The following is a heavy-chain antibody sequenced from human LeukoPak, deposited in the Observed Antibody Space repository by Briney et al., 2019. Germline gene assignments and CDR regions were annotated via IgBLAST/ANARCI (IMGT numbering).Heavy chain of an antibody. CDR3: ASCGPHWDSFDY. V-gene: IGHV3-7*01. J-gene: IGHJ4*02. CDR1: GFTFSSYW. CDR2: IKQDGSEK. D-gene: IGHD2-21*01. Sequence: RGSLRLSCAASGFTFSSYWMSWVRQAPGKGLEWVANIKQDGSEKYYVDSVKGRFTISRDNAKNSLYLQMNSLRAEDTAVYYCASCGPHWDSFDYCGEGTLVTVSS.